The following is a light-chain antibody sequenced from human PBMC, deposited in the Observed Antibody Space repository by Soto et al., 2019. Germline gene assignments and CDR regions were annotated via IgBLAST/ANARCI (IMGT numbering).Light chain of an antibody. CDR3: CSYAGSYTYV. J-gene: IGLJ1*01. Sequence: QSALTQPRSVSVSPGQSVTISCTGTSSDVGGDNYVSWYQQHPGKAPKLKIYDLSKRPSGVPARFSGSKSGNTASLTISVLQAEDEADYYFCSYAGSYTYVFGTGTKLTVL. V-gene: IGLV2-11*01. CDR2: DLS. CDR1: SSDVGGDNY.